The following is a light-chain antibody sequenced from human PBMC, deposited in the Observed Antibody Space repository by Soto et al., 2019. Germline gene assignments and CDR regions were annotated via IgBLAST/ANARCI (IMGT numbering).Light chain of an antibody. J-gene: IGKJ1*01. V-gene: IGKV3-20*01. Sequence: EIVISESPTTLSMSPGERATLSCGASQSVSSSYLAWYQQKPGQAPRLLIYGASSRATGIPDRFIGSGSGTDFTLIITSLEPEDFALYYCLQYGDSLKTFGQGIKVDIK. CDR3: LQYGDSLKT. CDR2: GAS. CDR1: QSVSSSY.